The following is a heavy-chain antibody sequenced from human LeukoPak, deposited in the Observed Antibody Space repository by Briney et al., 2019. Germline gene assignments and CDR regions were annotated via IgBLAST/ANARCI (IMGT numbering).Heavy chain of an antibody. CDR1: GGSISTNNYY. Sequence: SETLSLTCTVSGGSISTNNYYWGWIRQPPGKGLEWIGSIFYSGHTYYNPSLKSRVTISVDTSKNHFSLKVNSVTAADTAVYYCARHELGSSGWQPGWSDPWGQGTLVTVSS. D-gene: IGHD6-19*01. CDR2: IFYSGHT. J-gene: IGHJ5*02. CDR3: ARHELGSSGWQPGWSDP. V-gene: IGHV4-39*01.